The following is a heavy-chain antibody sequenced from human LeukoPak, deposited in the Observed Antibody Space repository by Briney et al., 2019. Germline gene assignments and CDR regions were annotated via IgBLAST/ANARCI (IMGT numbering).Heavy chain of an antibody. V-gene: IGHV3-20*04. J-gene: IGHJ4*02. CDR2: INWNGAST. Sequence: GGSLRLSCAASGFTFDDYGMSWVRQAPGKGLEWVSGINWNGASTGYADSVKGRFTISRDNAKNTLYLQMNSLGAEDTAVYYCASQRWLQSSFDYWGQGTLVTVSS. CDR3: ASQRWLQSSFDY. D-gene: IGHD5-24*01. CDR1: GFTFDDYG.